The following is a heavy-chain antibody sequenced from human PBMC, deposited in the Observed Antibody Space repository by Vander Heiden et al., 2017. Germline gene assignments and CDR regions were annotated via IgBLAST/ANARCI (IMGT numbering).Heavy chain of an antibody. Sequence: QVQLVESGGGVVQPGRSLRLSCAESGFTFGSYGMHCVRQAPGKGLEWVAVIWYDGSNKYYADSVKGRFTISRDNSKNTLYLQMNSLRAEDTAVYYCARDSLPFYSYYYGMDVWGQGTTVTVSS. CDR3: ARDSLPFYSYYYGMDV. J-gene: IGHJ6*02. CDR2: IWYDGSNK. CDR1: GFTFGSYG. V-gene: IGHV3-33*01. D-gene: IGHD2-15*01.